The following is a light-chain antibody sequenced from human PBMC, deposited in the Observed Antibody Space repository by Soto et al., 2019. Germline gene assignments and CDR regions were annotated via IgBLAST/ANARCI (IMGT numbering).Light chain of an antibody. CDR3: QKYNSAPL. CDR1: QGISSW. J-gene: IGKJ4*01. Sequence: ERATFSCRASQGISSWLAWYQQKPGKAPKLLIYAASSLQSGVPSRFSGSGSGTDFTLTISSLQPEDVATYYCQKYNSAPLFGGGTKVDIK. CDR2: AAS. V-gene: IGKV1-12*01.